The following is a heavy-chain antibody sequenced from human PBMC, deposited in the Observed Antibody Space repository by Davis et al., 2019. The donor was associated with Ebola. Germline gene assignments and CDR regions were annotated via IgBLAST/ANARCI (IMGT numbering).Heavy chain of an antibody. Sequence: PGGSLRLSCAASGYIFSDFSICWVRQTPGKGLEWLSYISGSGNTIYYADSVKDRFTISRDNAKNLAFLDMHSLRVEDTAVYYCARGPPRRSWFDFWGQGALVIVSS. J-gene: IGHJ5*01. V-gene: IGHV3-11*04. CDR3: ARGPPRRSWFDF. CDR2: ISGSGNTI. CDR1: GYIFSDFS.